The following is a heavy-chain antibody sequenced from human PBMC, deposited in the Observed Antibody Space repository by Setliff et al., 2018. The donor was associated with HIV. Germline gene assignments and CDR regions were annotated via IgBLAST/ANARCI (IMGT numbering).Heavy chain of an antibody. CDR1: GGTFSSSA. CDR2: IIPVFGMT. Sequence: ASVKVSCKTSGGTFSSSALSWVRQARGQGPEWLGGIIPVFGMTDYTQNFQGRLIITADTSTNTAYMELLSLTSEDTATYYCATQTVAVGAPGYFDSWGQGTLVTVSS. V-gene: IGHV1-69*10. J-gene: IGHJ4*02. D-gene: IGHD6-19*01. CDR3: ATQTVAVGAPGYFDS.